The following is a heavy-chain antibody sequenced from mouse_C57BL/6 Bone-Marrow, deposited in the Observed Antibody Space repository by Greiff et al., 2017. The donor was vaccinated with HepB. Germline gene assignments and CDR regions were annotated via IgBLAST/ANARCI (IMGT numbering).Heavy chain of an antibody. J-gene: IGHJ2*01. CDR2: IDTETGGT. CDR1: GYTFTDYE. CDR3: TRYGTTGVEGGYFDY. Sequence: QVQLKESGAELVRPGASVTLSCKASGYTFTDYEMHWVKQTPVHGLEWIGAIDTETGGTAYNQKFKGKAILTADKSSSTAYMELRSLTSEDSAVYYCTRYGTTGVEGGYFDYWGQGTTLTVSS. V-gene: IGHV1-15*01. D-gene: IGHD1-1*01.